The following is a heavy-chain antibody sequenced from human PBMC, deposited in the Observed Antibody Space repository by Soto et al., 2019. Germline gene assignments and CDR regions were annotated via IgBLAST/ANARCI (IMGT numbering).Heavy chain of an antibody. D-gene: IGHD3-22*01. CDR2: INPNSGGT. CDR3: ARVGPYYDDAFDI. J-gene: IGHJ3*02. Sequence: ASVKVSCKASGYTFTGYYMHWVRQAPGQGLEWMGWINPNSGGTNYAQKFQGWVTMTRDTSISTAYMELSRLRSDDTAVYYCARVGPYYDDAFDIWGQGTMVTVSS. V-gene: IGHV1-2*04. CDR1: GYTFTGYY.